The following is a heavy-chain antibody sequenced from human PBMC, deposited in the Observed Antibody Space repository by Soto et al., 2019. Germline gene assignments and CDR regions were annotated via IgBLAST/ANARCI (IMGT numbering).Heavy chain of an antibody. CDR3: VRSKDYKEQTRFDY. J-gene: IGHJ4*02. Sequence: SETLSLTCAVSGGSISSSNCWSWVRQPPGKGLEWIGGIYHSGSTNYNPSLKSRVTISVDTSKNQFSLKLGSVTAADTAVYYCVRSKDYKEQTRFDYWGQGTLVTVSS. CDR1: GGSISSSNC. V-gene: IGHV4-4*02. D-gene: IGHD3-16*01. CDR2: IYHSGST.